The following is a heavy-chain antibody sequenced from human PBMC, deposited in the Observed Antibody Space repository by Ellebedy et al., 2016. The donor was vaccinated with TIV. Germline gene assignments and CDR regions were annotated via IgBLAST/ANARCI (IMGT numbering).Heavy chain of an antibody. J-gene: IGHJ6*02. CDR2: IYPGDSDT. CDR1: GYSFTSYW. Sequence: GESLKISCKGSGYSFTSYWIGWVRQMPGKGLEWMGIIYPGDSDTRYSPSFQGQVTISADKSISTAYLQWSSLKASDTAMYYCARPASDGDYVYYGMDVWGQGTTVTVSS. CDR3: ARPASDGDYVYYGMDV. D-gene: IGHD4-17*01. V-gene: IGHV5-51*01.